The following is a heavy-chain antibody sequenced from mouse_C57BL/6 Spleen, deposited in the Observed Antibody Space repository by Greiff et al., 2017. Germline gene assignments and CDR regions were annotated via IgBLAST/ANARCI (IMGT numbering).Heavy chain of an antibody. V-gene: IGHV1-15*01. J-gene: IGHJ4*01. CDR3: TRWDSNWDLYYAMDY. D-gene: IGHD4-1*01. Sequence: VQLQQSGAELVRPGASVTLSCKASGYTFTDYEMHWVKQTPVHGLEWIGAIDPETGGTAYNQKFKGKAILTADKSSSTAYMELRSLTSEDSAVYYCTRWDSNWDLYYAMDYWGQGTSVTVSS. CDR1: GYTFTDYE. CDR2: IDPETGGT.